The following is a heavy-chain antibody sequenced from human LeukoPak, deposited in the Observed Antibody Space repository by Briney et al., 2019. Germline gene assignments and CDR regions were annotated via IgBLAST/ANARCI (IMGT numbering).Heavy chain of an antibody. CDR1: GGSISSSSYY. V-gene: IGHV4-39*01. J-gene: IGHJ2*01. CDR2: IYYGGST. Sequence: PSETLSLTCTVSGGSISSSSYYWGWIRQPPGKGLEWIGSIYYGGSTYYNPSLKSRVTISVDTSKNQFSLKLSSVTAADTAVYYCARHNDSSGYRLYWYFDLWGRGTLVTVSS. CDR3: ARHNDSSGYRLYWYFDL. D-gene: IGHD3-22*01.